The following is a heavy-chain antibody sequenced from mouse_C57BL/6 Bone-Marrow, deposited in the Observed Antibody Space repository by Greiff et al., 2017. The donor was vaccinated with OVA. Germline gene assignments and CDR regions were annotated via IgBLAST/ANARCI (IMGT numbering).Heavy chain of an antibody. CDR1: GYTFTSYG. J-gene: IGHJ3*01. Sequence: VKLQESGAELARPGASVKLSCKASGYTFTSYGISWVKQRTGQGLEWIGEIYPRSGNTYYNEKFKGKATLTADKSSSTAYMELRSLTSEDSAVYFCAYYYGSIRFAYWGQGTLVTVSA. CDR3: AYYYGSIRFAY. CDR2: IYPRSGNT. V-gene: IGHV1-81*01. D-gene: IGHD1-1*01.